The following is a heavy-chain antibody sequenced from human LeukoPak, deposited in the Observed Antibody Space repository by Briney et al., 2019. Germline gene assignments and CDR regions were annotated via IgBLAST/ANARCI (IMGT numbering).Heavy chain of an antibody. D-gene: IGHD3-10*01. CDR2: IFYSGST. CDR3: ARDSTMVRGVSGMDV. Sequence: SETLSLTCTVSGGSISSGGYYWSWVRQHPGKGLEWIGYIFYSGSTNYNPSLKSRVTISVDTSKNQFSLKLSSVTAADTAVYYCARDSTMVRGVSGMDVWGQGTTVTVSS. V-gene: IGHV4-31*03. J-gene: IGHJ6*02. CDR1: GGSISSGGYY.